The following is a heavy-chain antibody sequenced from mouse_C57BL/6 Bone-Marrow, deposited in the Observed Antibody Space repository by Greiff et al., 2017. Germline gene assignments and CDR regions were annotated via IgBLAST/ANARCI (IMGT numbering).Heavy chain of an antibody. CDR2: ISDGGSYT. J-gene: IGHJ4*01. CDR3: ARGDDYDYGRYYAMDY. D-gene: IGHD2-4*01. CDR1: GFTFSSYA. V-gene: IGHV5-4*03. Sequence: DVMLVESGGGLVKPGGSLKLSCAASGFTFSSYAMSWVRQTPEKRLEWVATISDGGSYTYYPDNVKGRFTISRDNAKNTLYLQMSHLTSEDTAMYYGARGDDYDYGRYYAMDYGGQGTSVTVSS.